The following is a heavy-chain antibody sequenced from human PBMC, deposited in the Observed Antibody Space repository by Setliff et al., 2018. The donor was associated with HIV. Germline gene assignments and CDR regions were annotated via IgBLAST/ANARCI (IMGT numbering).Heavy chain of an antibody. CDR3: TRDHTPPPNYDFWSGQLDLGNIFYYMDV. D-gene: IGHD3-3*01. Sequence: ASVKVSCKTSGYTFTNYALNWVRQAPGQGLEWMGCINCNAGNPTYAHGFTGRFVFSVDTPVSTAYLRIFNLKAEDTAVYYCTRDHTPPPNYDFWSGQLDLGNIFYYMDVWGTGSPVTVSS. V-gene: IGHV7-4-1*01. CDR2: INCNAGNP. J-gene: IGHJ6*03. CDR1: GYTFTNYA.